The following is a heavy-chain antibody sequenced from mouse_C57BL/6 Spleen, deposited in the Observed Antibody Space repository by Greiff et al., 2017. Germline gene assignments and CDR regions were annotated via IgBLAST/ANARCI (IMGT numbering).Heavy chain of an antibody. CDR1: GYTFTSYW. CDR3: ARPSYYGSSSWFAY. D-gene: IGHD1-1*01. J-gene: IGHJ3*01. V-gene: IGHV1-61*01. CDR2: IYPSDSET. Sequence: QVQLQQPGAELVRPGSSVKLSCKASGYTFTSYWMDWVKQRPGQGLEWIGNIYPSDSETPYNQKFKDKATLTVDKSSSTAYMQLSSLTSEDSAVYYCARPSYYGSSSWFAYWGQGTLVTVSA.